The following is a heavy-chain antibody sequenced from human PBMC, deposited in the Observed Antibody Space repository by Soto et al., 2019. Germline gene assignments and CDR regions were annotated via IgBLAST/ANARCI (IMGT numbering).Heavy chain of an antibody. Sequence: GGSLRLSCAASGFTFSNAWMNWVRQAPGKGLEWVGRIKSKTDGGTTDYAAPVKGRFTISRDDSKNTLYLQMNSLKTEDTAVYYCTTDITMIVVVITQATDDWGQGTLVTVSS. J-gene: IGHJ4*02. V-gene: IGHV3-15*07. D-gene: IGHD3-22*01. CDR2: IKSKTDGGTT. CDR1: GFTFSNAW. CDR3: TTDITMIVVVITQATDD.